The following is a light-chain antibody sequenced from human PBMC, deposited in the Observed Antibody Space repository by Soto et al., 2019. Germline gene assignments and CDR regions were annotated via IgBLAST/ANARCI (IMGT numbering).Light chain of an antibody. J-gene: IGKJ1*01. CDR3: QQYGSSLRT. CDR2: WAS. Sequence: DIVMTRSPGSLGVSLGERATINCNSSQSVLYSSNNKNYLAWSQHKPGQPPKLLIYWASTRESGVPDRFSGSGSGTDFTLTISRLEPEDFAVYYCQQYGSSLRTFGQGTKVDI. CDR1: QSVLYSSNNKNY. V-gene: IGKV4-1*01.